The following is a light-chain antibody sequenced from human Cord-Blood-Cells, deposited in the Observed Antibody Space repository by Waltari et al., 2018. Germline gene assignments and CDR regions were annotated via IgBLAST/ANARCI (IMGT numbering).Light chain of an antibody. CDR1: QRISSY. J-gene: IGKJ2*01. Sequence: DIQMTQSPSSLSASVGDRVTITCRASQRISSYLNWYQQKPGKAPKLLIYAASSLQSGVPSRFSGSGSGTEFTLTISSLQPEDFATYYCQQSYSTPYTFGQVTKLEIK. CDR2: AAS. V-gene: IGKV1-39*01. CDR3: QQSYSTPYT.